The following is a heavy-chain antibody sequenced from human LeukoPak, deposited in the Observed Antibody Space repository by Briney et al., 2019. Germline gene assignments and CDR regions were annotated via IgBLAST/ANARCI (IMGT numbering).Heavy chain of an antibody. CDR1: GFTFSNAW. CDR3: TTRETDYGDYGY. CDR2: IKSKTDGGTT. J-gene: IGHJ4*02. V-gene: IGHV3-15*01. D-gene: IGHD4-17*01. Sequence: GGSLRLSCAASGFTFSNAWMSWVRQAPGEGLEWVGRIKSKTDGGTTDYAAPVKGRFTISRDDSKNTLYLQMNSLKTEDTAVYYCTTRETDYGDYGYWGQGTLVTVSS.